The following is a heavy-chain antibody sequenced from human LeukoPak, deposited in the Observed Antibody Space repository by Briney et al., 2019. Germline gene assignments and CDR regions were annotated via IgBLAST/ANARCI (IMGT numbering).Heavy chain of an antibody. CDR3: ARWGRRMSYYYDSSGYYSFDY. J-gene: IGHJ4*02. D-gene: IGHD3-22*01. Sequence: SETLSLTCAVYGGSFSGYYWSWIRQPPGKGLEWIGEINHSGSTNYNPSLKSRVTISVDTSKNQFSLKLSSVTAADTAVYYCARWGRRMSYYYDSSGYYSFDYWGQGTLITVSS. CDR2: INHSGST. V-gene: IGHV4-34*01. CDR1: GGSFSGYY.